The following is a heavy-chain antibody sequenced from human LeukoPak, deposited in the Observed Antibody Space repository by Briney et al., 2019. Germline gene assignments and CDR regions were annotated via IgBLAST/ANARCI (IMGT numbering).Heavy chain of an antibody. CDR2: MNPNSGNT. D-gene: IGHD3-22*01. V-gene: IGHV1-8*01. Sequence: ASVKVSCKASGYTFTSYDINWVRQATGQGLEWMGWMNPNSGNTGYAQKFQGRVTMTRDTSISTAYMELSRLRSDDTAVYYCARDDSIVVTPDYWGQGTLVTVSS. CDR1: GYTFTSYD. J-gene: IGHJ4*02. CDR3: ARDDSIVVTPDY.